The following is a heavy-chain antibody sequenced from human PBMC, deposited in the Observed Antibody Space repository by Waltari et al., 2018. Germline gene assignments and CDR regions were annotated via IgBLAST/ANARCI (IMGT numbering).Heavy chain of an antibody. Sequence: QVQLVQSGAEVKKPGASVKVSCKASGYTFTSYAMHWVRQAPGQRLEWMGWINAGNGNTKYSQKFQGRVTITRDTSASTAYMELSSLRSEDTAVYYCARARYAKANIAAAGNYYFDYWGQGTLVTVSS. CDR2: INAGNGNT. CDR1: GYTFTSYA. J-gene: IGHJ4*02. V-gene: IGHV1-3*01. D-gene: IGHD6-13*01. CDR3: ARARYAKANIAAAGNYYFDY.